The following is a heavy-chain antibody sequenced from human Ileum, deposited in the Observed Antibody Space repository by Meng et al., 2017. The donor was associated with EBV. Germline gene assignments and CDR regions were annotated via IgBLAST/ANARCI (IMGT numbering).Heavy chain of an antibody. V-gene: IGHV4-30-4*01. CDR1: GGSISSSGNY. J-gene: IGHJ5*02. CDR2: KYHSGST. CDR3: ARRGGYDILTPVGWFDP. Sequence: VHLRGPGPGLVWPYGPLPPTCAVSGGSISSSGNYWSWIRQPPGKGLEWIGYKYHSGSTYYNPSLKSRVTTSVDTSRNQFSLKLSSVTAADTAVYYCARRGGYDILTPVGWFDPWGQGTLVTVSS. D-gene: IGHD3-9*01.